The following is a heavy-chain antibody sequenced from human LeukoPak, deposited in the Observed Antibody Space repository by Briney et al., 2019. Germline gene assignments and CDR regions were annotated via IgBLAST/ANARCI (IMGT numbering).Heavy chain of an antibody. Sequence: GGSLRLSCAASGFTFSSYAMNWVRQAPGRGLEWVSSISRSSSYIYYGDSVKGRFTISRDNAKNSLYLQMSSLRAEDTAVYYCARVAYYDSSGYYPVPFDYWGQGTLVTVSS. J-gene: IGHJ4*02. CDR3: ARVAYYDSSGYYPVPFDY. V-gene: IGHV3-21*01. CDR1: GFTFSSYA. D-gene: IGHD3-22*01. CDR2: ISRSSSYI.